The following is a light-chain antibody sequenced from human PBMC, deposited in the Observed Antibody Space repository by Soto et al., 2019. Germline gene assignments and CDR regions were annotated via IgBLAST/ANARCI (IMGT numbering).Light chain of an antibody. CDR1: QSVSSSY. CDR2: GAS. J-gene: IGKJ3*01. Sequence: EIVLTKSPGTLSLSPGERATLSCRASQSVSSSYLAWYQQKPGQAPRLLIYGASSRATGIPDRFSGSGSGTDLTLTISRLEPEDVAVYYCQQCGGSPLFTFGPGTKVDIK. CDR3: QQCGGSPLFT. V-gene: IGKV3-20*01.